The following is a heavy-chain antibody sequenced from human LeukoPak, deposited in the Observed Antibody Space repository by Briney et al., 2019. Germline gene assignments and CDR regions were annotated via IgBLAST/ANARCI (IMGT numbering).Heavy chain of an antibody. Sequence: PGGSLRLSCAASGFTFSSYSMNWVRQAPGKGREWVSSISSSSSYIYYADSVKGRFTISRDNAKNALYLQMNSLRAEDTAVYYCARDSLNGDYEQYFQHWGQGTLVTVSS. J-gene: IGHJ1*01. CDR2: ISSSSSYI. D-gene: IGHD4-17*01. CDR1: GFTFSSYS. V-gene: IGHV3-21*01. CDR3: ARDSLNGDYEQYFQH.